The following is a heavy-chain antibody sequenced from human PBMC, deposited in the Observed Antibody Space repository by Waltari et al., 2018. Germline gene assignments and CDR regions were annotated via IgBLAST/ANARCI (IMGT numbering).Heavy chain of an antibody. Sequence: EEQLLESGGGLGQPGGSLRLSCAASGLTFSNYAMSWVRQAPGKGREWVSGINANSDTTYYADSVKGRFAISRDNSKNTMSLQMNSLRGEDTAVYYCAKGPWTTSYDSSASFDYLGQGTLVTVSS. CDR1: GLTFSNYA. V-gene: IGHV3-23*01. D-gene: IGHD3-22*01. CDR3: AKGPWTTSYDSSASFDY. CDR2: INANSDTT. J-gene: IGHJ4*02.